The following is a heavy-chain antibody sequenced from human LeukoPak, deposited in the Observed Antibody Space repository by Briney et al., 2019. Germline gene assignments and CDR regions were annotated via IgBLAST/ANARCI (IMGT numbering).Heavy chain of an antibody. V-gene: IGHV4-31*03. CDR3: ATGEYQLLFRYYYYYMHV. Sequence: SQTLSLTCTVSGGSISSGGYYWSWIRQHPGKGLEWIGYIYYSGSTYYNPSLKSRVTISVDTSKNQFSLRLSSVTAADTAVYYCATGEYQLLFRYYYYYMHVWGKGTTVTVSS. CDR2: IYYSGST. D-gene: IGHD2-2*01. J-gene: IGHJ6*03. CDR1: GGSISSGGYY.